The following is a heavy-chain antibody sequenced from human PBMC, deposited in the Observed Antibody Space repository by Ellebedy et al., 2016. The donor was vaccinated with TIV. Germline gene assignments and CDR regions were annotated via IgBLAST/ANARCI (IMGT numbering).Heavy chain of an antibody. D-gene: IGHD2-15*01. CDR3: ARLDCSGGSCYSGY. J-gene: IGHJ4*02. Sequence: TFSSYGMSWVRQPPGKGLEWIGTIYYSGSTYYNPSLKSRVSISVDTSKNQFSLKLSSVTAADTAVYYCARLDCSGGSCYSGYWGQGTLVTVSS. CDR1: TFSSYG. V-gene: IGHV4-39*01. CDR2: IYYSGST.